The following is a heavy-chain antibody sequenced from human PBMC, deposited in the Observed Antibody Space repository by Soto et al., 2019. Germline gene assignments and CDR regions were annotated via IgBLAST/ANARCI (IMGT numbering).Heavy chain of an antibody. Sequence: GGSLRLSCAASGFTFSSYWMHWVRQAPGKGLVWVSHINSDGSDTTYADSVKGRFTISRDNSRNMLYLQMNSLRAEDTAVYYCARDYYKYYDSSGYYRSPAYWGQGTLVTVSS. D-gene: IGHD3-22*01. CDR1: GFTFSSYW. CDR3: ARDYYKYYDSSGYYRSPAY. V-gene: IGHV3-74*01. J-gene: IGHJ4*02. CDR2: INSDGSDT.